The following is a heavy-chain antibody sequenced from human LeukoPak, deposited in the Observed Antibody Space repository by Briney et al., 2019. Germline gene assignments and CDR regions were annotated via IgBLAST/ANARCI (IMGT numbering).Heavy chain of an antibody. J-gene: IGHJ4*02. D-gene: IGHD4-17*01. Sequence: GGSLRLSCAASGFTFSSYEMNWVRQAPGKGLEWVSYSSSSGSTIYYADSVKGRFTISRDNAKNSLYLQMNSLRAEDTAVYYCARDSPPVTLDYWGQGTLVTVSS. CDR1: GFTFSSYE. CDR3: ARDSPPVTLDY. CDR2: SSSSGSTI. V-gene: IGHV3-48*03.